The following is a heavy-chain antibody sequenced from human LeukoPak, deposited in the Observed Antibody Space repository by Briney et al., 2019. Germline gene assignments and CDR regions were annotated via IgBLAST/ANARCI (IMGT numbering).Heavy chain of an antibody. CDR1: GGSISSYY. CDR2: IYYSGST. Sequence: SETLSLTCTVSGGSISSYYWSWIRQPPGKGLEWIGCIYYSGSTNYNPSLKSRVTISVDTSKNQFSLKLSSVTAADTAVYYCASLRDGYTWFDPWGQGTLVTVSS. CDR3: ASLRDGYTWFDP. J-gene: IGHJ5*02. V-gene: IGHV4-59*01. D-gene: IGHD5-24*01.